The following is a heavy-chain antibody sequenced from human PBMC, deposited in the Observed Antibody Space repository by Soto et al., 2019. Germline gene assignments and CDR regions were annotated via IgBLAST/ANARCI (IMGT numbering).Heavy chain of an antibody. CDR2: IYYNGNT. V-gene: IGHV4-59*11. J-gene: IGHJ4*02. CDR3: TRANWYSEY. D-gene: IGHD7-27*01. Sequence: QVPLQESGPGLVKPSETLSLTCTVSGGSISNHYWSWIRQPPGKGLEWIGYIYYNGNTNYNPSLKSRVTMSVYTSKNQISLKLSSVTVADTAVYYCTRANWYSEYWGQGTLVTVSS. CDR1: GGSISNHY.